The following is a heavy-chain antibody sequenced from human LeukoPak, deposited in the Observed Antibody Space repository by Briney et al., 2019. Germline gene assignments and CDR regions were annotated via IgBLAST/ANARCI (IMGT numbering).Heavy chain of an antibody. J-gene: IGHJ3*02. CDR3: ARDSKRFGPEGAFDI. Sequence: GRSLRLSCAASGFTFSSYGMHWVRQAPGKGLEWVAVIWYDGSNKYYADSVKGRFTISRDNSKNTLYLQMNSLRAEDTAVYYCARDSKRFGPEGAFDIWGQGTMVTVSS. CDR2: IWYDGSNK. CDR1: GFTFSSYG. V-gene: IGHV3-33*01. D-gene: IGHD3-10*01.